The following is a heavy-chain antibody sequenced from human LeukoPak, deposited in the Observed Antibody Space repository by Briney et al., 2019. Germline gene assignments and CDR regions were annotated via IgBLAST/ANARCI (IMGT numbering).Heavy chain of an antibody. CDR1: GFTFTSSA. CDR2: IVVGSGNT. Sequence: SVKVSCKASGFTFTSSAMQWVRQARGQRLEWIGWIVVGSGNTNYAQKFQERVTITRDMSTSTAYMELSSLRSEDTAVYYCARGSALGYCSGGSCYGFGAFDIWGQGTMVTVSS. J-gene: IGHJ3*02. CDR3: ARGSALGYCSGGSCYGFGAFDI. D-gene: IGHD2-15*01. V-gene: IGHV1-58*02.